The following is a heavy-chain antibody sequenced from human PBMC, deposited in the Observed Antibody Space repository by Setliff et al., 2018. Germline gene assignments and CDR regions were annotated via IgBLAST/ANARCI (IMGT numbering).Heavy chain of an antibody. J-gene: IGHJ3*01. D-gene: IGHD2-21*02. CDR3: ARDWFCSGGDCSDVFDF. CDR2: ISTDDGDT. V-gene: IGHV1-18*01. Sequence: ASVKVSCKASGYTFTTHGISWVRKAPGQGLEWMGWISTDDGDTNFAQKFQGRVTLTTDTSTGTAYMELRSLTFDDTAVYYCARDWFCSGGDCSDVFDFWGQGKMVTVSS. CDR1: GYTFTTHG.